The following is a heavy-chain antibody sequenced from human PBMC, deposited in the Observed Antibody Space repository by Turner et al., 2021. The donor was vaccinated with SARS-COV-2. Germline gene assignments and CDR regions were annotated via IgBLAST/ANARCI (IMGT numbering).Heavy chain of an antibody. V-gene: IGHV3-7*03. J-gene: IGHJ4*01. CDR1: GFSFTNHW. CDR2: ISQDGSQN. CDR3: ARDSGYYRFDF. Sequence: EVQLVESGGGLVQPGGSLRLSCAASGFSFTNHWIGWVRQAPGEVLEWVAIISQDGSQNNYVDSLRGRFTISIDNAKQSLYLQMNSLRADYTAVYYCARDSGYYRFDFWGHGTLVTVSS. D-gene: IGHD3-22*01.